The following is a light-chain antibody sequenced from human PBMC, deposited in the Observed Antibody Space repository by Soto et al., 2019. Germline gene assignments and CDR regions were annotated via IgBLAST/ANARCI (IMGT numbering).Light chain of an antibody. CDR2: GAS. Sequence: EIVLTQSPGTLSLSSGERATLSCRASQSVSSSYLAWYQQKPGQAPRLLIYGASSRATGIPDRFSGSGSGTDFTLTISRLEPEDFAVYYCQQYGSSSWTFTQGTKVEIK. CDR1: QSVSSSY. CDR3: QQYGSSSWT. J-gene: IGKJ1*01. V-gene: IGKV3-20*01.